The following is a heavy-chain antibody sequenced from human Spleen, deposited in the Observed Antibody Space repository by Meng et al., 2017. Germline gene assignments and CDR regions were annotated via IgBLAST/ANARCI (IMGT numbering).Heavy chain of an antibody. CDR2: INHSGST. Sequence: ESLKISCAVYGGSFSGYYWSWIRQPPGKGLEWIGEINHSGSTNYNPSLKSRVTISVDTSKNQFSLKLSSVTAADTAVYYCARGRGGYYDYVWGSYRYTLYYFDYWGQGTLVTVSS. V-gene: IGHV4-34*01. J-gene: IGHJ4*02. CDR3: ARGRGGYYDYVWGSYRYTLYYFDY. D-gene: IGHD3-16*02. CDR1: GGSFSGYY.